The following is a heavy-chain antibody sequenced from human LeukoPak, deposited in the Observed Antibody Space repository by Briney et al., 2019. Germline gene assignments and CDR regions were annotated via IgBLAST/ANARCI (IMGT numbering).Heavy chain of an antibody. CDR1: GFTVSSNY. Sequence: GGSLRLSCAASGFTVSSNYMSWVRQAPRKGLEWVSVIYSGGSTYYADSVKGRFTISRHNSKNTLYLQMNSLRAEDTAVYYCARDKSLISLYGMDVWGQGTTVTVSS. J-gene: IGHJ6*02. CDR3: ARDKSLISLYGMDV. CDR2: IYSGGST. V-gene: IGHV3-53*04.